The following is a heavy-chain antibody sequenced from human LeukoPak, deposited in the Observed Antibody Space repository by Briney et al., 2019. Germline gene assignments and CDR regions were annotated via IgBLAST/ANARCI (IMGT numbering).Heavy chain of an antibody. Sequence: PGGSLRLSCAASGFTFDDYAMHWVRQAPGKGLEWVSLISWDGGSTYYADSVKGRFTISRDNSKNSLYLQMNSLRAEDTALYYCATDRSPDYDFWSGFDYWGQGTLVTVSS. CDR3: ATDRSPDYDFWSGFDY. CDR2: ISWDGGST. D-gene: IGHD3-3*01. V-gene: IGHV3-43D*03. J-gene: IGHJ4*02. CDR1: GFTFDDYA.